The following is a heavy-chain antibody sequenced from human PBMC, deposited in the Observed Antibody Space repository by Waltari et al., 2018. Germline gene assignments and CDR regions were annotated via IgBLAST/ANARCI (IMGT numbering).Heavy chain of an antibody. CDR2: IIPILGTS. V-gene: IGHV1-69*08. CDR3: ARDATGPLVDI. Sequence: QVQLVQSGAEVKKPGSSVKVSCKASGGTFSSYAISWVRQAPGQGLEWMGRIIPILGTSNYAQKFQGRVTITADKSTSTAYMDLSSLRAEDTAVYYCARDATGPLVDIWGQGTMVTVSS. CDR1: GGTFSSYA. J-gene: IGHJ3*02.